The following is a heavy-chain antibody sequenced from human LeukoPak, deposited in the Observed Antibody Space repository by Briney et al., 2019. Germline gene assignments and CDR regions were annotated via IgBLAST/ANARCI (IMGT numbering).Heavy chain of an antibody. CDR1: GFTFSSYG. CDR3: AREGYCDSSGYNTGIYFDY. D-gene: IGHD3-22*01. V-gene: IGHV3-33*01. Sequence: GRSLRLSCAASGFTFSSYGMHWVRQAPGKGLEWVAVIWYDGSNKYYADSVKGRFTISRDNSKNTLYLQMNSLRAEDTAVYYCAREGYCDSSGYNTGIYFDYWGQGTLVTVSS. J-gene: IGHJ4*02. CDR2: IWYDGSNK.